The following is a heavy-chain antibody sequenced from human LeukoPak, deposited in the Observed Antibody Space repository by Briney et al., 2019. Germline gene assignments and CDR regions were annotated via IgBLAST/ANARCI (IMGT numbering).Heavy chain of an antibody. D-gene: IGHD5-18*01. CDR1: GFTFISYW. V-gene: IGHV3-21*01. CDR2: ISSSSSYI. Sequence: GGSLRLSCAASGFTFISYWMNWVRQAPGKGLEWVSSISSSSSYIYYADSVKGRFTISRDNAKNSLYLQMNSLRAEDTAVYYCARDGDSRGYSYGYDYYYYYMDVWGKGTTVTVSS. J-gene: IGHJ6*03. CDR3: ARDGDSRGYSYGYDYYYYYMDV.